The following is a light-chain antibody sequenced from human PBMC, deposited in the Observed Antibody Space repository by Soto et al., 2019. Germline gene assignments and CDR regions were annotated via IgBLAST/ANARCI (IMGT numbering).Light chain of an antibody. CDR1: QSVSSSY. J-gene: IGKJ1*01. CDR3: QVCGSSPPWT. V-gene: IGKV3-20*01. Sequence: DIVLTQSQGTLSLSPGERATFSCRASQSVSSSYLNWYQQKPGQAPRLLIYGASSRATGIPDRFSSSGSGADFTLTISRLEPEDFAVYYCQVCGSSPPWTFGQGTKVEIK. CDR2: GAS.